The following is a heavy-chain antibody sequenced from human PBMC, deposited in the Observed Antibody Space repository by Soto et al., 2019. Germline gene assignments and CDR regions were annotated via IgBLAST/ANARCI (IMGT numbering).Heavy chain of an antibody. CDR3: AKALERITMIVVVSDYYYYMDV. D-gene: IGHD3-22*01. J-gene: IGHJ6*03. CDR1: GFTFSSYA. CDR2: ISGSGGST. V-gene: IGHV3-23*01. Sequence: EVQLLESGGGLVQPGGSLRLSCAASGFTFSSYAMSWVRQAPGKGLEWVSAISGSGGSTYYADSVKGRFTISRDNSKNTLYLQMNSLRAEDTAVHYCAKALERITMIVVVSDYYYYMDVWGKGTTVTVSS.